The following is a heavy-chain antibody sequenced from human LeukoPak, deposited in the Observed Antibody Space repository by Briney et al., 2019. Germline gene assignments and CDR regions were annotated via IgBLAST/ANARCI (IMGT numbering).Heavy chain of an antibody. D-gene: IGHD3-16*02. CDR2: ISSSGDTI. CDR3: ARVRSYPTRFDY. CDR1: GFTFRDYY. J-gene: IGHJ4*02. V-gene: IGHV3-11*01. Sequence: GGSQRLSCAASGFTFRDYYMSWIRQAPGKGLEWVSYISSSGDTIYYADSMKGRFTISRDNAKNSLYLQMNSLRAEDTAVYYCARVRSYPTRFDYWGQGTLVTVSS.